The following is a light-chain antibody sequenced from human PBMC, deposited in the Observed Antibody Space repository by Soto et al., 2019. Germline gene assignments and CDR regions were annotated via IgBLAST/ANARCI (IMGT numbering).Light chain of an antibody. V-gene: IGLV2-11*01. Sequence: QSALTQPRSVSGSPGQSVTISCTGTRSDVGGYNYVSWFQQHPDKAPKLIIYDVTKRPSGVPDRFSGSKSGNTASLTISGLQAEDEADYYCCSYVGNYSWLFGGGTKLTVL. CDR2: DVT. J-gene: IGLJ2*01. CDR1: RSDVGGYNY. CDR3: CSYVGNYSWL.